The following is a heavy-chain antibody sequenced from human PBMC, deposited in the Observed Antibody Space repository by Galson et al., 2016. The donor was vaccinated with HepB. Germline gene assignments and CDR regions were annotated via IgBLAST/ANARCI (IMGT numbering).Heavy chain of an antibody. CDR3: ARGTLGTAATMAFDY. Sequence: SETLSLTCTVSGGSISNDYWWRWVRQSPGKGLEWIGEIYQTGTANYNPSFTRRATISVDKSKNQFSLRLDSVTAADTAVYYCARGTLGTAATMAFDYWGQGTLVSVSS. J-gene: IGHJ4*02. V-gene: IGHV4-4*02. D-gene: IGHD4/OR15-4a*01. CDR2: IYQTGTA. CDR1: GGSISNDYW.